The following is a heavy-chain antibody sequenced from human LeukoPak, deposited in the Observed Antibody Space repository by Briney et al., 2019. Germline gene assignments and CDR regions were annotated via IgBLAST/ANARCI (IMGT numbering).Heavy chain of an antibody. CDR1: GYSISSGYY. D-gene: IGHD2-21*01. J-gene: IGHJ4*02. V-gene: IGHV4-38-2*02. CDR2: IYHSGST. CDR3: ARDPEPIVVVIADSQTLFDY. Sequence: SETLSLTCTVSGYSISSGYYWGWIRQPPGKGLEWIGSIYHSGSTYYNPSLKGRVTISVDTSKNQFSLKLSSVTAADTAVYYCARDPEPIVVVIADSQTLFDYWGQGTLVTVSS.